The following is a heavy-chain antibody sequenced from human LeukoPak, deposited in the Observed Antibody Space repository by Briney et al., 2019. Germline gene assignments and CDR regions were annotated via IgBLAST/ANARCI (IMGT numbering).Heavy chain of an antibody. CDR1: GGSFSGYY. CDR3: ARGRGGYFSTTGTTRAFDI. D-gene: IGHD1-1*01. J-gene: IGHJ3*02. V-gene: IGHV4-34*01. CDR2: INHSGST. Sequence: PSETLSLTCAVYGGSFSGYYWSWIRQPPGKGLEWIGEINHSGSTNYNPSLKSRVTISVDTSKNQFSLKLSSVTAADTAVYYCARGRGGYFSTTGTTRAFDIWGQGTMVTVSS.